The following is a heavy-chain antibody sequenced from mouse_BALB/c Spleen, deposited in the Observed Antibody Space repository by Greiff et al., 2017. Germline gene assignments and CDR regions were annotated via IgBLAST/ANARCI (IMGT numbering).Heavy chain of an antibody. CDR3: ARFYDYGHAMDY. V-gene: IGHV3-2*02. J-gene: IGHJ4*01. Sequence: EVQRVESGPGLVKPSQSLSLTCTVTGYSITSDYAWNWIRQFPGNKLEWMGYISYSGSTSYNPSLKSRISITRDTSKNQFFLQLNSVTTEDTATYYCARFYDYGHAMDYWGQGTSVTVSS. CDR2: ISYSGST. D-gene: IGHD2-4*01. CDR1: GYSITSDYA.